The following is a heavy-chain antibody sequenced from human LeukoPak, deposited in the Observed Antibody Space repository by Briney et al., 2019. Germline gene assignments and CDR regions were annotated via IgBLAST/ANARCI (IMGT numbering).Heavy chain of an antibody. D-gene: IGHD3-22*01. J-gene: IGHJ3*01. Sequence: PGRSLRLSCAASGFTFSSYGMHWVRQAPGKGLEWVAVISYDGSNKYYADSVKGRFTISRDNSKNTLYLQMNSLRAEDTAVYYGFTMTDDFDVWGQGTMVTVSS. CDR1: GFTFSSYG. CDR2: ISYDGSNK. V-gene: IGHV3-30*03. CDR3: FTMTDDFDV.